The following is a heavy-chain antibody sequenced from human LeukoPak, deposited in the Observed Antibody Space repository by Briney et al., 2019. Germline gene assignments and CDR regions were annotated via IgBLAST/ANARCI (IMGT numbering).Heavy chain of an antibody. CDR1: GGSFSGYY. J-gene: IGHJ4*02. V-gene: IGHV4-34*01. CDR2: INHSGST. D-gene: IGHD3-10*01. CDR3: ARGQVRRL. Sequence: SETLSLTCAVYGGSFSGYYWSWICQPPGKGLEWIGEINHSGSTNYNPSLKSRVTISVDTSKNQFSLKLGSVTAADTAVYYCARGQVRRLWGQGTLVTVSS.